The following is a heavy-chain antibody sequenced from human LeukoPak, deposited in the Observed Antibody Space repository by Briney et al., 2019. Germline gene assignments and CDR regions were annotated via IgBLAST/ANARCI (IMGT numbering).Heavy chain of an antibody. CDR3: ARDRGSISMDTAMGDYYYYYYGMDV. CDR1: GGSVTSTNW. J-gene: IGHJ6*02. V-gene: IGHV4-4*02. D-gene: IGHD5-18*01. CDR2: VHLDGRT. Sequence: PSETLSLTCVVSGGSVTSTNWWTWVRQPPGKGLEWIGEVHLDGRTNYNPSLKSRLIMSVDLPENHISLKLTSVTAADTAVYYCARDRGSISMDTAMGDYYYYYYGMDVWGQGTTVTVSS.